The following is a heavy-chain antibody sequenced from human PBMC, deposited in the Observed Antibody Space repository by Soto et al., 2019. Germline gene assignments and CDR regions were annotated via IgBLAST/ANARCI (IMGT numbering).Heavy chain of an antibody. CDR3: VTISRSSPWGC. CDR2: IKSKTDGGTT. CDR1: GHTFSNAW. D-gene: IGHD1-1*01. J-gene: IGHJ1*01. Sequence: EVQLVESGGDLVEPGGSLRLSCVTSGHTFSNAWMSWVRQAPGKGLEWVGRIKSKTDGGTTDYAAPVKGRFTISRDDSKRTLYLQMSNLETDDTAVYYCVTISRSSPWGCWGQGTLVTVSS. V-gene: IGHV3-15*01.